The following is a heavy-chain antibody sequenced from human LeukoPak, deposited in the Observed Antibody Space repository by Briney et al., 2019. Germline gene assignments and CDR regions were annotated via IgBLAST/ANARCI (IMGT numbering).Heavy chain of an antibody. Sequence: GGSLRLSCAASGFTFSSYWMHWVRQAPGKGLVWVSRIKSDGSSTTYADSVKGRFTISRDSSRNTLFLQMNSLRAEDTAVYYCARGYSSADYWGQGTLVTVPS. CDR1: GFTFSSYW. V-gene: IGHV3-74*01. CDR3: ARGYSSADY. CDR2: IKSDGSST. J-gene: IGHJ4*02. D-gene: IGHD5-18*01.